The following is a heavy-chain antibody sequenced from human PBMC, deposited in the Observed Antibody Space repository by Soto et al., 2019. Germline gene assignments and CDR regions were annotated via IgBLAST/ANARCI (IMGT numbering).Heavy chain of an antibody. CDR2: INSSGGST. Sequence: GASVKVSCKASGYTFTSYYMHWVRQAPGQGLEWMGIINSSGGSTSYAQKFQGRVTMTRDTSTSTVYMELSSLRSEDTAVYYCAREASIAARGDAFDIWGQGTMVTVSS. CDR3: AREASIAARGDAFDI. D-gene: IGHD6-6*01. J-gene: IGHJ3*02. CDR1: GYTFTSYY. V-gene: IGHV1-46*03.